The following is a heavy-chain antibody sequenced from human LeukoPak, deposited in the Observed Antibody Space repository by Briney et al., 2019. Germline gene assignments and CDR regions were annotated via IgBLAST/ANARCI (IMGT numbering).Heavy chain of an antibody. V-gene: IGHV1-8*01. Sequence: GASVKVSCKASGYTFTSYDINWVRQATGQGLEWMGCMNPNSGNTGYAQKFQGRVTMTRNTSISTAYMELSSLRSEDTAVYYCARYCSSTSCYPFPWGQGTLVTVSS. CDR2: MNPNSGNT. D-gene: IGHD2-2*01. J-gene: IGHJ5*02. CDR1: GYTFTSYD. CDR3: ARYCSSTSCYPFP.